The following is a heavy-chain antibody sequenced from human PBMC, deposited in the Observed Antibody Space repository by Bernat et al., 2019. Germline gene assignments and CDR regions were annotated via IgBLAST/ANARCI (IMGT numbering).Heavy chain of an antibody. Sequence: EVQLVESGGGLVQPGRSLRLSCAASGFTFDDYAMHWVRQAPGKGLEWVSGISWNSGSIGYADSVKGRFTISRDNAKNSLHLQMNSLRAEDTALYYCAKDSSSSWYRDFDYWGQGTLVTVSS. CDR1: GFTFDDYA. V-gene: IGHV3-9*01. CDR2: ISWNSGSI. J-gene: IGHJ4*02. CDR3: AKDSSSSWYRDFDY. D-gene: IGHD6-13*01.